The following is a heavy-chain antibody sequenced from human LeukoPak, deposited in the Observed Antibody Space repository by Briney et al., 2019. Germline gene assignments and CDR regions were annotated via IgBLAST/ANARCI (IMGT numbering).Heavy chain of an antibody. D-gene: IGHD3-10*01. CDR1: GFTFSSYW. J-gene: IGHJ4*02. CDR2: RKQDGSEK. V-gene: IGHV3-7*05. Sequence: PGGSLRLSCAASGFTFSSYWMSWVRQAPGKGLEWVANRKQDGSEKYYVDSVKGRFTISRDNAKNSLYLQMNSLRAEDTAVYYCARDRVTMVRGVNYNFDYWGQGTLVTVSS. CDR3: ARDRVTMVRGVNYNFDY.